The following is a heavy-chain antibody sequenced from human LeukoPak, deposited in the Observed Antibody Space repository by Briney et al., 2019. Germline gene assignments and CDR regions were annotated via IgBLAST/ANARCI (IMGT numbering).Heavy chain of an antibody. V-gene: IGHV2-5*01. Sequence: SGPTLVNPTQTLTLTCTFSGFSLSTSGVGVGWIRQPPGKALEWLALIYRNDDKRYSPSLKSRLTITKDTSKNQVVLTMTNMDPVDTATYYCAHSRYFDPDTFLDVWGQGTTVTVSS. CDR3: AHSRYFDPDTFLDV. J-gene: IGHJ6*02. CDR2: IYRNDDK. CDR1: GFSLSTSGVG. D-gene: IGHD3-9*01.